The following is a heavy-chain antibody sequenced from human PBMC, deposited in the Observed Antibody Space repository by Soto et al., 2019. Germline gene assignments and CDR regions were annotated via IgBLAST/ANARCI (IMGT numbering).Heavy chain of an antibody. V-gene: IGHV3-15*01. CDR3: TTVDAVVLN. J-gene: IGHJ4*02. Sequence: EVQLVESGGGLVKPGGSLRLSCAASGFTFNNAWMSWVRQAPGGGLEWVGRIKRNIDGGTTDYAAPVKGRFAISRDDSNSILYLQMNCLKSEDTAVYYCTTVDAVVLNWGQGILVTISS. CDR2: IKRNIDGGTT. D-gene: IGHD6-19*01. CDR1: GFTFNNAW.